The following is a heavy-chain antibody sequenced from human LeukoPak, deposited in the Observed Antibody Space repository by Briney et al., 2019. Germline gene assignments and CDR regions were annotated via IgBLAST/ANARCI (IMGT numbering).Heavy chain of an antibody. CDR3: ARPRAQHPPHFDY. Sequence: GESLKISCKGSGYSFTSYWIGWVRQMPGKGLEWRGIIYPGDSDTRYSPSFQGQVTISADKSISTAYLQWSSLKASDTAMYYCARPRAQHPPHFDYWGQGTLVTVSS. CDR2: IYPGDSDT. J-gene: IGHJ4*02. V-gene: IGHV5-51*01. CDR1: GYSFTSYW. D-gene: IGHD6-13*01.